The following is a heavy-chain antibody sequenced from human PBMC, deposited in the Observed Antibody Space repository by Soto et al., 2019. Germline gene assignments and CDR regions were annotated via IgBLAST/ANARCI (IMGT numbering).Heavy chain of an antibody. Sequence: QVQLVESGAEVKKPGASVKVSCKASGYTFTDYGISWVRQAPGQGLEWLGWISGYNGNTKYAQKFQGRVTMTPDTPTNTAYIELRSLRSDDTAVYYCARDREYYYDSSGNYYYHYGLDVWGQGTTVTVS. CDR1: GYTFTDYG. V-gene: IGHV1-18*04. CDR3: ARDREYYYDSSGNYYYHYGLDV. D-gene: IGHD3-22*01. CDR2: ISGYNGNT. J-gene: IGHJ6*02.